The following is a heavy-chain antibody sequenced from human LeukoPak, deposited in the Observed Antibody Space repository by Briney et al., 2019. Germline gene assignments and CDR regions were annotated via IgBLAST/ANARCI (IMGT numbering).Heavy chain of an antibody. V-gene: IGHV3-53*01. CDR2: IYSGGST. CDR3: AKDLSLYTSSASTFDV. J-gene: IGHJ4*02. Sequence: GGSLRLSCAASGFPLSRNYMTWLRLAPANGLEGVSVIYSGGSTYYAASVKGRFTLSRDNSKNTFSLQLNCLSAEDTALYYCAKDLSLYTSSASTFDVWGQGTLVTVSS. CDR1: GFPLSRNY. D-gene: IGHD3-16*01.